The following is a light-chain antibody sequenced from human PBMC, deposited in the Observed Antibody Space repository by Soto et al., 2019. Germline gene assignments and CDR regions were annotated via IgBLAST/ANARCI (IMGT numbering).Light chain of an antibody. CDR3: QQYGSSPYT. CDR1: RSVSSNY. V-gene: IGKV3-20*01. J-gene: IGKJ2*01. CDR2: GVS. Sequence: IVLTQSPGTLSLSPGERATVSCRASRSVSSNYIAWYQHKPGQAPRLLIYGVSSRATGIPDRFSGSGSGTDFTLTISRLEPEDFAVYYCQQYGSSPYTFGQGTKLEIK.